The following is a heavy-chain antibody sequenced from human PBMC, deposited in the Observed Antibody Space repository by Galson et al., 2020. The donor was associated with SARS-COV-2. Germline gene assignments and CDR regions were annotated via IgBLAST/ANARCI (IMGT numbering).Heavy chain of an antibody. CDR1: GGSVTSGSSY. J-gene: IGHJ6*02. CDR3: ARHYGDSPPFDYYYYGMDV. D-gene: IGHD4-17*01. V-gene: IGHV4-61*01. CDR2: LYYSGST. Sequence: SETLSLPCTVTGGSVTSGSSYWSWIRPPPGKGREWTAYLYYSGSTNYNPSLKSRVTIPVDTSNNQFSLKLSSVTAADTAVYYCARHYGDSPPFDYYYYGMDVWGQGTTVTVSS.